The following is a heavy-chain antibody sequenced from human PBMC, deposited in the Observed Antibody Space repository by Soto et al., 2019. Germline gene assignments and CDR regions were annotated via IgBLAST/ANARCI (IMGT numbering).Heavy chain of an antibody. CDR1: GFSFSSYG. Sequence: QMQLAESGGGVVQPGRSLRLSCAASGFSFSSYGMYWVRQAPGKGREWLANIRYDGSKKYYADFVKGRFTISRDNSKNTLYLQMNSLRAEDTAVYYCARDRTYFGSGAVGMDVWGQGTTVTVSS. CDR2: IRYDGSKK. CDR3: ARDRTYFGSGAVGMDV. D-gene: IGHD3-10*01. V-gene: IGHV3-33*01. J-gene: IGHJ6*02.